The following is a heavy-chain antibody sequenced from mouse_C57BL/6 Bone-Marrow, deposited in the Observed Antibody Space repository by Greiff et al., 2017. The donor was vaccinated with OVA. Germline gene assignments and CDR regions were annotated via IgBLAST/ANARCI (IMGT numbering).Heavy chain of an antibody. CDR1: GYSFTDYN. CDR3: ASYDYPYYYAMDY. Sequence: EVQLQQSGPELVKPGASVKISCTASGYSFTDYNMNWVKQSNGTSLEWIGVINPNSGTTSYNQKFQGKATLTVDQSSSTAYMQLNSLTSEDAAVYVCASYDYPYYYAMDYWGQGTSVTVSS. V-gene: IGHV1-39*01. D-gene: IGHD2-4*01. J-gene: IGHJ4*01. CDR2: INPNSGTT.